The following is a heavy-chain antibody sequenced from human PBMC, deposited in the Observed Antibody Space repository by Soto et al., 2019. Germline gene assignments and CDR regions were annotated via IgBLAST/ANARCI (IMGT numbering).Heavy chain of an antibody. Sequence: QVQLVQSGAEMKKPGSSVKVSCKASGGTFSSYAISWVRQAPGQGLDWMGGIIPIFGTANYAQKFQGRVTITADESTSTAYMELSSLRSEDTAVYYCARDPQYCSGGSCHPEGWFDPWGQGTLVTVSS. CDR1: GGTFSSYA. CDR3: ARDPQYCSGGSCHPEGWFDP. V-gene: IGHV1-69*12. D-gene: IGHD2-15*01. J-gene: IGHJ5*02. CDR2: IIPIFGTA.